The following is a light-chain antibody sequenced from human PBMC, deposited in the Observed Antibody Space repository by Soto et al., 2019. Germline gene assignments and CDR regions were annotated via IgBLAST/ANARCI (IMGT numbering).Light chain of an antibody. J-gene: IGKJ4*01. CDR1: QSVSSS. Sequence: PGERATLSCRASQSVSSSLAWYQQKPGQAPRLLISDASNRATGIPARFSGSGSGTDFTLTISSLEPEDFAVYYCQQRSNWPTFGVGTKVEIK. CDR3: QQRSNWPT. CDR2: DAS. V-gene: IGKV3-11*01.